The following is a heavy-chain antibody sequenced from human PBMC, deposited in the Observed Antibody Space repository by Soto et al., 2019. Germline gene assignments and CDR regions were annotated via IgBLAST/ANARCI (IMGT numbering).Heavy chain of an antibody. J-gene: IGHJ4*02. Sequence: QLQLQESGPGLVKPSETLSLTCTVSGGSISSSSYYWGWIRQPPGKGPEWIGSIYYSGSTYYNPARKSRVTISVDTSKNQFSLKLSSVTAADTAVYYCARGHGDKILPFDYWGQGTLVTVSS. V-gene: IGHV4-39*01. CDR2: IYYSGST. CDR3: ARGHGDKILPFDY. CDR1: GGSISSSSYY. D-gene: IGHD4-17*01.